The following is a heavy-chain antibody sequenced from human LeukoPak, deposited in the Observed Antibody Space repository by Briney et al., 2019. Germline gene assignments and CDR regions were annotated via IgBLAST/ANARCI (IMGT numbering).Heavy chain of an antibody. CDR2: IYVLGIT. CDR3: ARAGISPPHYFFDY. J-gene: IGHJ4*01. Sequence: SETLSLTCTVSGGSISSSYWNWIRHSAGKGLEWIGRIYVLGITNYNPSLESRVSMSIDTSMNQFSLNLTSVTAADTAVYYCARAGISPPHYFFDYRGQGTLVTVSS. V-gene: IGHV4-4*07. CDR1: GGSISSSY. D-gene: IGHD2/OR15-2a*01.